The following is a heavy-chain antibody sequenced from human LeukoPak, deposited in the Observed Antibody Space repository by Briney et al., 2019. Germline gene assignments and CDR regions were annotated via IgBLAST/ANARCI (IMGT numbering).Heavy chain of an antibody. CDR1: GFTFSSYG. D-gene: IGHD2-21*01. CDR2: TRYDGGNK. J-gene: IGHJ6*03. CDR3: GKDGVRCLVVYYYYMDV. Sequence: GGSLRLSCAASGFTFSSYGMHWVRQSPGKGLEWVAFTRYDGGNKYYAESVRGRFTISRDNSKNTLYLQMNSLRAEDKAIYYCGKDGVRCLVVYYYYMDVWGKGTTVTVSS. V-gene: IGHV3-30*02.